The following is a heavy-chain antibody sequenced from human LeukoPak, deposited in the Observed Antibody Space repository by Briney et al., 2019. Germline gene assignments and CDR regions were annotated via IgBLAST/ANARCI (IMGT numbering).Heavy chain of an antibody. V-gene: IGHV5-51*01. CDR3: ARRGGYCSSTSCYREGYNWFDP. Sequence: GESLKISCKGSGYIFTSYWIGWVRHMPGKSLEWMGVIYPGYSYTRYSPSFQGQVTISADKSISTAYLKWSSLKASDTAMYYCARRGGYCSSTSCYREGYNWFDPWGQGTLVTVSS. J-gene: IGHJ5*02. D-gene: IGHD2-2*02. CDR2: IYPGYSYT. CDR1: GYIFTSYW.